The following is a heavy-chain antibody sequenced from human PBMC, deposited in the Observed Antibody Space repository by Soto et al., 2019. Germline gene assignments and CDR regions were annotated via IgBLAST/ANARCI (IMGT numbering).Heavy chain of an antibody. D-gene: IGHD6-13*01. CDR2: ISGSGRYT. Sequence: PGGSLRLSCAASGFTFDSCVMSWVRQAPGKGLEWLSLISGSGRYTDYADSVKGRFTISRDNSKNTLYLQMNSLRVEDTAVYFCARDDVQLELGGYFDFWGQGALVTVSS. CDR1: GFTFDSCV. V-gene: IGHV3-23*01. J-gene: IGHJ4*02. CDR3: ARDDVQLELGGYFDF.